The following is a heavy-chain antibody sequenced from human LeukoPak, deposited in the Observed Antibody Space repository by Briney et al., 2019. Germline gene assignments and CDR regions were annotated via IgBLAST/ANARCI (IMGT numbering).Heavy chain of an antibody. CDR2: INPNSGGT. CDR1: GYTFTGYY. D-gene: IGHD6-13*01. V-gene: IGHV1-2*02. J-gene: IGHJ6*03. Sequence: ASVKVSCKASGYTFTGYYMHWVRQAPGQGLEWMGWINPNSGGTNYAQKFQGRVTLTRDTSISTAYMELSSLRSEDTAVYYCARGQSSSWLIYYYYMDVWGKGTTVTISS. CDR3: ARGQSSSWLIYYYYMDV.